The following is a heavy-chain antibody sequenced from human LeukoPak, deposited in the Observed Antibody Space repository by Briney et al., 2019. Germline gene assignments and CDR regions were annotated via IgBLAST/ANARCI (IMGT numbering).Heavy chain of an antibody. CDR1: GFTFTNFE. D-gene: IGHD2-2*01. CDR3: AIVVVPAAIRPPFDP. Sequence: GGSLRLSCADSGFTFTNFEMNWVRQAPGKGLEWVSYISYSGSTTSYADSVKGRFTISRDNAKNSLYLQMNSLRAEDTAVYYCAIVVVPAAIRPPFDPWGQGTLVTVSS. V-gene: IGHV3-48*03. CDR2: ISYSGSTT. J-gene: IGHJ5*02.